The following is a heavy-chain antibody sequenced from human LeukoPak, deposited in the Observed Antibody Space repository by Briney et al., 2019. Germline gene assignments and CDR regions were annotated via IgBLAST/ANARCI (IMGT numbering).Heavy chain of an antibody. CDR1: GYTFTSNG. J-gene: IGHJ4*02. CDR3: ARDNERWRPAALRY. D-gene: IGHD2-2*01. CDR2: ISVYNGNT. V-gene: IGHV1-18*01. Sequence: GASVKVSCKASGYTFTSNGISWVRQAPGQGLERVGWISVYNGNTNYAQKLQGRLTLTTDTSTSTAYMELRSLRSDDTAAYCCARDNERWRPAALRYWGQGTLVTVSS.